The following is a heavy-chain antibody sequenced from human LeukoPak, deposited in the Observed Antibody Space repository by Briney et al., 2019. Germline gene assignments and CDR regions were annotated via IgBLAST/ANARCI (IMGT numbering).Heavy chain of an antibody. D-gene: IGHD2-2*01. V-gene: IGHV3-30*02. J-gene: IGHJ6*03. Sequence: GGSLRLSCVASGFTFSSYGMHWVRQAPGRGLEWVAFIRNDGSNKYYGDSVKGRFTISRDNSKNTLYLQMNGLRAEDTALYYCAKDPWVLPVVTYYYYMDVWGKGTTVTVSS. CDR2: IRNDGSNK. CDR3: AKDPWVLPVVTYYYYMDV. CDR1: GFTFSSYG.